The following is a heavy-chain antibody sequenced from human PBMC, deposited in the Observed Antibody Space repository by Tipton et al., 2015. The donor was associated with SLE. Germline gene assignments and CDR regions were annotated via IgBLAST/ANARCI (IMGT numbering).Heavy chain of an antibody. CDR2: IYYSGST. Sequence: GLVKPSETLSLTCAVSGYSISSGYYWGWIRQPPGKGLEWIGYIYYSGSTNYNPSLKSRVTISVDTSKNQFSLKLSSVTAADTAVYYCARDGQQQGGGFDYWGQGTLVTVSS. J-gene: IGHJ4*02. CDR3: ARDGQQQGGGFDY. CDR1: GYSISSGYY. D-gene: IGHD6-13*01. V-gene: IGHV4-61*01.